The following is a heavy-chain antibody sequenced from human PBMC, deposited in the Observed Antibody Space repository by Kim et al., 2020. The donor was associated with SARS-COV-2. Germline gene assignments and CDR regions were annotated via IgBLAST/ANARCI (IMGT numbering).Heavy chain of an antibody. Sequence: ASVKVSCKASGYTFTSYGISWVRQAPGQGLEWMGWISAYNGNTNYAQKFQGRVTMTTDTSTSTAYMELRSLRSDDTAVYYCARDPLWFGKQKGYFDYWGQGTLVTVSS. CDR3: ARDPLWFGKQKGYFDY. V-gene: IGHV1-18*01. J-gene: IGHJ4*02. CDR1: GYTFTSYG. D-gene: IGHD3-10*01. CDR2: ISAYNGNT.